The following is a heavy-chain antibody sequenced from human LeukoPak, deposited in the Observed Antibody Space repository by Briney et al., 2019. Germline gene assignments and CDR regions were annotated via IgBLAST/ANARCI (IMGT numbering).Heavy chain of an antibody. D-gene: IGHD2-15*01. CDR2: ISSTGSTT. CDR1: GFTFSDYY. CDR3: ARGLGYCSGGSCPRRAFDI. Sequence: GGSLRLSCAASGFTFSDYYMSWIRQAPGKGLEWVSFISSTGSTTYYADSVKGRFTISRDNAKNSVNLQMNSLRAEDTAVYYCARGLGYCSGGSCPRRAFDIWGQGTVVTVSS. V-gene: IGHV3-11*01. J-gene: IGHJ3*02.